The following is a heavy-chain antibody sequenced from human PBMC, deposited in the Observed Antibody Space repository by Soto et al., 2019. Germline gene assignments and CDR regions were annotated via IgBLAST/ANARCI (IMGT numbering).Heavy chain of an antibody. CDR2: IYYSGST. D-gene: IGHD5-18*01. V-gene: IGHV4-39*07. J-gene: IGHJ6*02. CDR1: GDSISSRSYY. Sequence: PSETLSLTCTVTGDSISSRSYYWGWIRQPPGKGLEWIGSIYYSGSTYNNPSLRSRVTISVDTSKNQFSLKLSSVTAADTAVYYCARGRGYSYGYVYYYYYGMDVWGQGTTVTVSS. CDR3: ARGRGYSYGYVYYYYYGMDV.